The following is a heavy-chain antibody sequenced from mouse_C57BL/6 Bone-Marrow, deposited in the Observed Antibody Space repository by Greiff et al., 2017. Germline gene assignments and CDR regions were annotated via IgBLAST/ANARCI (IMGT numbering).Heavy chain of an antibody. J-gene: IGHJ4*01. V-gene: IGHV5-9-1*02. CDR2: ISSGGDYI. CDR3: TRGYGSSLYAMDY. CDR1: GFTFSSYA. D-gene: IGHD1-1*01. Sequence: EVQRVESGEGLVKPGGSLKLSCAASGFTFSSYAMSWVRQTPEKRLEWVAYISSGGDYIYYADTVKGRVTISRDNARNTLYLQMRSLKSEDTAMYYCTRGYGSSLYAMDYWGQGTSVTVSS.